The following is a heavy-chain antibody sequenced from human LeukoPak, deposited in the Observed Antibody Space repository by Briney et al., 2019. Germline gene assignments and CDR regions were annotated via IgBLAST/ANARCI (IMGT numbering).Heavy chain of an antibody. CDR1: GGSISSSSYY. Sequence: PSETLSLTCTVSGGSISSSSYYWGWIRQPPGKGLEWIGSIYYSGTTNYNPSLKSRVTISVDTSKNQFSLKLSSVTAADTAVYYCARLTSTWWTFDDWGQGTLVTVSS. V-gene: IGHV4-39*07. J-gene: IGHJ4*02. CDR2: IYYSGTT. CDR3: ARLTSTWWTFDD. D-gene: IGHD2-2*01.